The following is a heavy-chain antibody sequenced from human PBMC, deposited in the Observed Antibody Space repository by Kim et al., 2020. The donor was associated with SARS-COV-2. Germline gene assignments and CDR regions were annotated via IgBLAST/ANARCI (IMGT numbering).Heavy chain of an antibody. CDR3: AGVYYYDSSGYYFDY. CDR1: GGSISSGGYY. CDR2: IYYSGST. Sequence: SETLSLTCTVSGGSISSGGYYWSWIRQHPGKGLEWIGYIYYSGSTYYNPSLKSRVTISVDTSKNQFSLKLSSVTAADTAVYYCAGVYYYDSSGYYFDYWGQGTLVTVSS. V-gene: IGHV4-31*03. D-gene: IGHD3-22*01. J-gene: IGHJ4*02.